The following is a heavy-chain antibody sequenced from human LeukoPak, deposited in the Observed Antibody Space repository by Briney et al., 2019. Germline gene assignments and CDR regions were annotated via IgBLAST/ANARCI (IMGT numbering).Heavy chain of an antibody. Sequence: GGSLRLSCAVAGFIFSDYWVAWARQTPGKGLESVAKITRDASVKTHATSVKGQLTIPTDNAKHSLYTQITPLRVDHTAIYYCARAPGFSSFDYWGQVTLV. V-gene: IGHV3-7*01. CDR2: ITRDASVK. J-gene: IGHJ4*02. CDR3: ARAPGFSSFDY. D-gene: IGHD3-3*02. CDR1: GFIFSDYW.